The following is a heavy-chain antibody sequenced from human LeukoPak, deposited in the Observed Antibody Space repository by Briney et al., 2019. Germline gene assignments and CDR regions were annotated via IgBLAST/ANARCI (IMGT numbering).Heavy chain of an antibody. V-gene: IGHV4-34*01. Sequence: PSETLSLTCAVYGGSFSGYYWSRIRQPPGKGLEWIGEINHSGSTNYNPSLKSRVTISVDTSKNQFSLKLSSVTAADTAVYYCARGYYDFWSGYYYYYYYMDVWGKGTAVTVSS. CDR1: GGSFSGYY. CDR2: INHSGST. D-gene: IGHD3-3*01. CDR3: ARGYYDFWSGYYYYYYYMDV. J-gene: IGHJ6*03.